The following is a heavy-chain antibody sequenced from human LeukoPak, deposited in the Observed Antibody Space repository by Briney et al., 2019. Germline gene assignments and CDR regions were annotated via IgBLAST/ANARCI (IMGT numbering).Heavy chain of an antibody. V-gene: IGHV3-48*03. Sequence: GGSLRLSCAASGFTFSSYEMNWVRQAPGKGLEWVSYISSSGGTIYYPDPVKGRFTISRDNAENSLYLQMNSLRAEDTAVYYCARGGRWLQWHWGQGTLVTVSS. D-gene: IGHD5-24*01. J-gene: IGHJ4*02. CDR3: ARGGRWLQWH. CDR2: ISSSGGTI. CDR1: GFTFSSYE.